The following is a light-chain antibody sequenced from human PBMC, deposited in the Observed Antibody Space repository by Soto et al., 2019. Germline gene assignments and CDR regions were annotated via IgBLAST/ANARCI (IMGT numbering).Light chain of an antibody. CDR2: GAS. Sequence: EIVLTQSPGTLSLSPGERATLSCRASQSIGSNYLAWYQQKPCQAPRLLIYGASNRATGIPDRFSGSGSGTDFTLTISRLEPEDFAMYYCQQYRSSPRTFGQGTKVEIK. CDR1: QSIGSNY. V-gene: IGKV3-20*01. CDR3: QQYRSSPRT. J-gene: IGKJ1*01.